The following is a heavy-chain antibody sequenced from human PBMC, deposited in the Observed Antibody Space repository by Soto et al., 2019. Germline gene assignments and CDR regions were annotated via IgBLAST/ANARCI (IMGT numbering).Heavy chain of an antibody. J-gene: IGHJ4*02. CDR1: GYTFTSYG. Sequence: SVKVSCKASGYTFTSYGISWVRQAPGQGLEWMGRIIPILGIANYAQKFQGRVTITADKSTSTAYMELSSLRSEDTAVYYCARSVPNFDYWGQGTLVTVSS. D-gene: IGHD2-2*01. CDR3: ARSVPNFDY. CDR2: IIPILGIA. V-gene: IGHV1-69*04.